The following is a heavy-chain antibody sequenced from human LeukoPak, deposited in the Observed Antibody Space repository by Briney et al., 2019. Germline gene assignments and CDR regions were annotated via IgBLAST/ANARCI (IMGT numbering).Heavy chain of an antibody. V-gene: IGHV3-33*08. J-gene: IGHJ4*02. CDR1: GFTFSDYG. CDR3: VGAGSGGGGDY. Sequence: PGGSLRLSCAASGFTFSDYGMHWVRQAPGKGLEWVAVIFYDGSNEYYTDPVKGRFTISRDNFKNTLYLQMNSLRAEDTAMYYCVGAGSGGGGDYWGQGTLVTISS. CDR2: IFYDGSNE. D-gene: IGHD2-15*01.